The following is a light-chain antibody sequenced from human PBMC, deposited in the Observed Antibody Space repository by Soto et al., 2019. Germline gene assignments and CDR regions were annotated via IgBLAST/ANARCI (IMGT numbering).Light chain of an antibody. CDR2: DAS. V-gene: IGKV1-33*01. CDR1: QGIYMF. CDR3: QQYAKLPLT. Sequence: DIQMTQSPSSLSASVGDRVTITCLARQGIYMFVNCFQQQPGTAPQLLICDASNLETGVPSRFSGSGAGSYFTSTINNLQPEDIATYYYQQYAKLPLTFGQGTRLEIK. J-gene: IGKJ5*01.